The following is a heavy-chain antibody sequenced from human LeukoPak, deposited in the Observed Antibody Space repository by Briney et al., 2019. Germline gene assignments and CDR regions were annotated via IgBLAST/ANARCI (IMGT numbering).Heavy chain of an antibody. CDR1: GGSISSYY. J-gene: IGHJ4*02. CDR3: ARVVRAGYAAFDY. D-gene: IGHD5-24*01. V-gene: IGHV4-59*01. Sequence: SETLSLTCTVSGGSISSYYWSWIWQPPGKGLEWIGYIYYSGRTNYNPSLKSRVTISVDTSKNQFSLKLRSVTAADTAVYYCARVVRAGYAAFDYWGQGTLVTVSA. CDR2: IYYSGRT.